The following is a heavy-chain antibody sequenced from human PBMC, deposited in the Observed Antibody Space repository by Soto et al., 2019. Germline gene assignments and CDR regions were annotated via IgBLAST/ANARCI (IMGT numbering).Heavy chain of an antibody. Sequence: GSLRLSCAASGFTVSSNYMSWVRQAPGKGLEWVSVIYSGGSTYYADSVKGRFTISRDNSRNTLYLKMNSLRAEDTAVYYCARDNYDFWSGYYIHYGMDVWGQGTTVTVPS. J-gene: IGHJ6*02. CDR2: IYSGGST. CDR1: GFTVSSNY. D-gene: IGHD3-3*01. CDR3: ARDNYDFWSGYYIHYGMDV. V-gene: IGHV3-53*01.